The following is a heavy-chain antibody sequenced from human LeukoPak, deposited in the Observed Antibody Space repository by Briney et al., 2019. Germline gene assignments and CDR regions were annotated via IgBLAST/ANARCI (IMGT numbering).Heavy chain of an antibody. J-gene: IGHJ2*01. CDR2: FDPEDGET. Sequence: ASVKVSCKVSGYTLTELSMHWVRQAPGKGLEWMGGFDPEDGETIYAQKFQGRVTMTEDTSTDTAYMELSGLRSEDTAVYYCATWGDGYNSDWYFDLWGRGTLVTVSS. V-gene: IGHV1-24*01. CDR3: ATWGDGYNSDWYFDL. CDR1: GYTLTELS. D-gene: IGHD5-24*01.